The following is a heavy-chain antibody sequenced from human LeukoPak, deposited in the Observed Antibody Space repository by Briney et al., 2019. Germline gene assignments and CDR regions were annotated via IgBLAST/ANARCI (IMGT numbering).Heavy chain of an antibody. CDR1: GYSISSGYY. Sequence: SETLSLTCTVSGYSISSGYYWGWIRQPPGKGLEWIGSFYHSGNTYYNPSLESRVTISVDTSKNQFSLNLSSVTAADTAMYYCARLLGDLVVYYYYMDVWGKGTTVTVSS. V-gene: IGHV4-38-2*02. D-gene: IGHD2-21*01. CDR2: FYHSGNT. CDR3: ARLLGDLVVYYYYMDV. J-gene: IGHJ6*03.